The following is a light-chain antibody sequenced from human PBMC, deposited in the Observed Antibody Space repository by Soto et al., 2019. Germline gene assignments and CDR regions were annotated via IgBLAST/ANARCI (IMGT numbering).Light chain of an antibody. Sequence: QSALTQPASVSGSPGQSITISCTGASSDVGSYNLVSWYQQHPGKAPKVMIYEGSKRPSGVSDRFSGSKSGNTASLTISGLQAEDEGDYYCRSYAGSRTLVFGGGTQLTVL. V-gene: IGLV2-23*01. CDR3: RSYAGSRTLV. CDR2: EGS. CDR1: SSDVGSYNL. J-gene: IGLJ2*01.